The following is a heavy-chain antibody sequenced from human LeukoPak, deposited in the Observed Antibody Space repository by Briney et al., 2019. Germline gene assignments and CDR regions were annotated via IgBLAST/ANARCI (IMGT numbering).Heavy chain of an antibody. V-gene: IGHV4-4*07. D-gene: IGHD2-2*01. CDR2: IYTSGST. Sequence: SETLSLTCTVSGGSISSYYWSWIRQPAGKGLEWIGRIYTSGSTNYNPSLKSRVTMSVDTSKNQFSLKLSSVTAADTAVYYCARDYVDYCSSTSCYGDYYYYYYMDVWGKGTTVTISS. CDR1: GGSISSYY. CDR3: ARDYVDYCSSTSCYGDYYYYYYMDV. J-gene: IGHJ6*03.